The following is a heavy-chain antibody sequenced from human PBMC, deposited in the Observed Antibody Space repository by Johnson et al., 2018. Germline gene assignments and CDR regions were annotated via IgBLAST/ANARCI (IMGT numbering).Heavy chain of an antibody. CDR3: ARDPGDGSGWPIDAFDI. J-gene: IGHJ3*02. CDR2: ISGSDNII. Sequence: QVQLVESGGGLVKPGGSLRLSCAASGFTFSDYYMSWIRQAPGRGLQWVSYISGSDNIIYYADSVKGRFTISRDNAKNSLYLQMNSLSAEDTAVYYCARDPGDGSGWPIDAFDIWGQGTMVTVSS. V-gene: IGHV3-11*01. D-gene: IGHD6-19*01. CDR1: GFTFSDYY.